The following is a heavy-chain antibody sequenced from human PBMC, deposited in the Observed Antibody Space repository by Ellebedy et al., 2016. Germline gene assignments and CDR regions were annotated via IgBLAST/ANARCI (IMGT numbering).Heavy chain of an antibody. J-gene: IGHJ4*02. CDR1: GFTFSSYA. CDR2: ISYDGSNK. CDR3: AREAESRGFSKDFDY. V-gene: IGHV3-30-3*01. Sequence: GESLKISXAASGFTFSSYAMHWVRQAPGKGLEWVAVISYDGSNKYYADSVKGRFTISRDNSKNTLYLQMNSLRAEDTAVYYCAREAESRGFSKDFDYWGQGTLVTVSS. D-gene: IGHD1-14*01.